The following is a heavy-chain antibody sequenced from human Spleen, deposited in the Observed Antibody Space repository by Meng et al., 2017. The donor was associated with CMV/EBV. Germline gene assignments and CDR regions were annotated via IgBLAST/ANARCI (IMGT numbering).Heavy chain of an antibody. CDR1: GHTFADYY. D-gene: IGHD6-19*01. CDR3: ARSSSGWAFDY. Sequence: QVQPVQSGAEVKKPGASVKVSCKASGHTFADYYINWVRQAPGQGLEWMGWINPNSGGTNYAQKFQGRVTMTRDTSISTAYMELSRLRSDDTAVYYCARSSSGWAFDYWGQGTLVTVSS. CDR2: INPNSGGT. J-gene: IGHJ4*02. V-gene: IGHV1-2*02.